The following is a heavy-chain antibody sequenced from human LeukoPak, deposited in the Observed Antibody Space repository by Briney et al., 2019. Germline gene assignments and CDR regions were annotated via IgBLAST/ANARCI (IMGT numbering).Heavy chain of an antibody. Sequence: PSETLSLTCTVSGGSISSYYWSWIRQPAGKGLEWIGRIYTSGSTNYNPSLKSRVTISVDTSKNQFSLKLSSVTAADTAVYYCARGSRLDFSSSWYRESYYFDYWGQGTLVTVSS. CDR3: ARGSRLDFSSSWYRESYYFDY. V-gene: IGHV4-4*07. CDR2: IYTSGST. J-gene: IGHJ4*02. CDR1: GGSISSYY. D-gene: IGHD6-13*01.